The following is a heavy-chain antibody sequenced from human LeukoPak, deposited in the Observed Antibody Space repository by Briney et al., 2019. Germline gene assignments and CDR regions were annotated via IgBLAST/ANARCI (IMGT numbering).Heavy chain of an antibody. CDR1: GFTFSSYA. J-gene: IGHJ5*02. CDR2: ISGSGGST. V-gene: IGHV3-23*01. Sequence: PGGSLRLSCAASGFTFSSYAMSWVRQAPGKGLEWVSAISGSGGSTYYADSVKGRFTISRDSSKNTLYLQMNSLRAEDTAVYYCASARTPPTSNWFDPWGQGTLVTVSS. D-gene: IGHD1-14*01. CDR3: ASARTPPTSNWFDP.